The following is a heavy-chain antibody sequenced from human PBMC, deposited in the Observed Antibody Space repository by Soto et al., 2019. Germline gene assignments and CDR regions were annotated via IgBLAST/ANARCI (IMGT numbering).Heavy chain of an antibody. CDR1: GGSISSGGYS. D-gene: IGHD1-26*01. V-gene: IGHV4-30-2*01. CDR3: ARETLPYYASPQGMLQDAFDI. Sequence: QLQLQESGSGLVKPSQTLSLTCAVSGGSISSGGYSWSWIRQPPGKGLEWIGYIYHSGSTYYNPSLKSRVTISVDRSKNQFSLKLSSVTAADTAVYYCARETLPYYASPQGMLQDAFDIWGQGTMVTVSS. CDR2: IYHSGST. J-gene: IGHJ3*02.